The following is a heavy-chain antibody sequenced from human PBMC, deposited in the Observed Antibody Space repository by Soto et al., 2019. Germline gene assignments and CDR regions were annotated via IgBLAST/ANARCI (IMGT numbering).Heavy chain of an antibody. CDR3: AHRRLGSGSQTLFYFDY. Sequence: GPGPTLVNPTQNLTLTCTFSGFSLTTNGVGVGWIRQPPGKALEWLALIYWDDDKRYSPSLKSRLTLTKDTSKNQVLFTITNMDPVDTATYYCAHRRLGSGSQTLFYFDYWGPGTLVTVSS. V-gene: IGHV2-5*02. CDR2: IYWDDDK. CDR1: GFSLTTNGVG. J-gene: IGHJ4*02. D-gene: IGHD3-10*01.